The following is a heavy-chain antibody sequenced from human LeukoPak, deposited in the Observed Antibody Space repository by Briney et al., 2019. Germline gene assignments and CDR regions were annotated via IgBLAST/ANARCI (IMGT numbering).Heavy chain of an antibody. CDR1: GGSISSGGYY. J-gene: IGHJ4*02. CDR2: IYYSGST. D-gene: IGHD4-17*01. CDR3: ARVSTVTTNYFDY. V-gene: IGHV4-31*03. Sequence: PSQTLSLTCTVSGGSISSGGYYWSWIRQHPGKGPEWIGYIYYSGSTYYNPSLKSRVTISVDTSKNQFSLKLSSVTAADTAVYYCARVSTVTTNYFDYWGQGALVTVSS.